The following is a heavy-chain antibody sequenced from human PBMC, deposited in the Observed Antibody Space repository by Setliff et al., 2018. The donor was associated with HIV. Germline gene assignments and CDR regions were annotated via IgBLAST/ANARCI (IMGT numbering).Heavy chain of an antibody. CDR1: GGSISSSSYY. Sequence: SETLSPTCTVSGGSISSSSYYWGWVRQPPGKGLEWIGSMYYSGSTYYTPSLKSRITISLDTSKNQFSLRMRSVTAADTAVYYCARVFVDTAVLRVLEYYFDSWGRGTLVTVSS. D-gene: IGHD5-18*01. CDR3: ARVFVDTAVLRVLEYYFDS. J-gene: IGHJ4*02. CDR2: MYYSGST. V-gene: IGHV4-39*07.